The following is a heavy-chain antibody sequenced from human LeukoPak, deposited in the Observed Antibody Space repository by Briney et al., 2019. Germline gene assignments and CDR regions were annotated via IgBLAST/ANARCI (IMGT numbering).Heavy chain of an antibody. CDR3: ARDSSGYSSENWFDP. D-gene: IGHD5-18*01. Sequence: ASVKVSCKASGYTFTSYAMHWVRQAPGQRLEWMGWINAGNGNTKYSQKFQGRVTITRDTSASTAYMELSSLRSEDTAVYYCARDSSGYSSENWFDPWGQGTLVTVSS. V-gene: IGHV1-3*01. CDR2: INAGNGNT. J-gene: IGHJ5*02. CDR1: GYTFTSYA.